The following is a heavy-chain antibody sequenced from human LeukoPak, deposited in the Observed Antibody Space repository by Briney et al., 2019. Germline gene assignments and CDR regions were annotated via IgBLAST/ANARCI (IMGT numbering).Heavy chain of an antibody. D-gene: IGHD2-21*01. V-gene: IGHV3-33*03. CDR3: AKDSVRGRGMWGMDV. Sequence: QPGGSLRLSCAASGFTFSSYGMHWVRQAPGKGLEWVAVIWYDGSNKYYADSVKGRFTISRDNAKNSLYLQMNSLRAEDTALYYCAKDSVRGRGMWGMDVWGQGTTVTVSS. CDR1: GFTFSSYG. J-gene: IGHJ6*02. CDR2: IWYDGSNK.